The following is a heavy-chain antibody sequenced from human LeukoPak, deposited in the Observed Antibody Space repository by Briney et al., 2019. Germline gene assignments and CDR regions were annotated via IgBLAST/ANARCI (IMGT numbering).Heavy chain of an antibody. V-gene: IGHV4-59*01. CDR3: ARGTNRNYYYGMDV. CDR1: GGSISNYY. D-gene: IGHD2-8*01. Sequence: SETLSLTCTVSGGSISNYYWSWIRQPPGKGLEWIGYIYYSGSTNYNPSLKSRVTISVDTSKNQFSLKLSSVTAADTAVYYCARGTNRNYYYGMDVWGQGTTVTVSS. CDR2: IYYSGST. J-gene: IGHJ6*02.